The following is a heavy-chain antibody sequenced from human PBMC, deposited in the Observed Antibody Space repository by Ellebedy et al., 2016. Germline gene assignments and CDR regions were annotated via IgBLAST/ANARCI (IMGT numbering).Heavy chain of an antibody. CDR1: GGTFSSYA. CDR3: AREGYSGVYYFDY. CDR2: IIPIFGTA. V-gene: IGHV1-69*13. J-gene: IGHJ4*02. Sequence: SVKVSCXASGGTFSSYAISWVRQAPGQGLEWMGGIIPIFGTANYAQKFQGRVTITADESTSTAYMELSSLRSEDTAVYYCAREGYSGVYYFDYWGQGTLVTVSS. D-gene: IGHD5-12*01.